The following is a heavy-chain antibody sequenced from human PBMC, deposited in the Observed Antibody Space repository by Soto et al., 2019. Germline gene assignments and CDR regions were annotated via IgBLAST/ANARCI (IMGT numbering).Heavy chain of an antibody. J-gene: IGHJ4*02. CDR2: IYHSGST. Sequence: QVQLQESGPGLVKPSGTLSLTCAVSGGSISSSNWWSWVRQPPGKGLEWIGEIYHSGSTNYNPSLKSRVTISVDTSKNQFSLKLSSVTAADTAVYYCARDPRSDDILTGRRYFDYWGQGTLVTVSS. CDR1: GGSISSSNW. CDR3: ARDPRSDDILTGRRYFDY. V-gene: IGHV4-4*02. D-gene: IGHD3-9*01.